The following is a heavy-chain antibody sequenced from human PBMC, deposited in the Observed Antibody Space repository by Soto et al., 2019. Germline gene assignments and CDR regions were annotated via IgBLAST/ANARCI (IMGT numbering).Heavy chain of an antibody. V-gene: IGHV1-8*01. CDR1: GYTFTSYD. Sequence: QVQLVQSGAEVKKPGASVKVSCKASGYTFTSYDINWVRQATGQGLEWMGWMNPNSGNTGYAQKFQGRVTMTRNTAIRTAYMELSSLRSEDTAVYYCARGPELRGWRAYYYGMDVWGQGTTVTVSS. CDR3: ARGPELRGWRAYYYGMDV. D-gene: IGHD2-15*01. J-gene: IGHJ6*02. CDR2: MNPNSGNT.